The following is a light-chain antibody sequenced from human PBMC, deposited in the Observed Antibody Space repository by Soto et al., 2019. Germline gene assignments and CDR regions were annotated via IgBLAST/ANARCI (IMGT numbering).Light chain of an antibody. J-gene: IGLJ2*01. Sequence: QAVVTQPPSASGTPGQRVTISCSGSRSNIGSNTINWHQQLPGTAPKLLIYSNNQRPSGVPARFSVSKSGTSASLAISGLQSEDEADYYCATWDDSRNGWVFGGGTKLTVL. CDR3: ATWDDSRNGWV. CDR1: RSNIGSNT. V-gene: IGLV1-44*01. CDR2: SNN.